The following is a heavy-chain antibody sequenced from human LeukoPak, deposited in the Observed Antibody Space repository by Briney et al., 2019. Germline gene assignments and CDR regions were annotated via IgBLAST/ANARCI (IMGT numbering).Heavy chain of an antibody. CDR3: AKDMTPYYYYGMDV. D-gene: IGHD3-16*01. CDR1: GFIFSSYA. J-gene: IGHJ6*02. Sequence: GGSLRLSCAASGFIFSSYAMHWVRQAPGKGLEWVAVISYDGSNTDYADSVKGRFTISRDNSKNALYLQMNSLRAEDTAVYYCAKDMTPYYYYGMDVWGQGTTVTVSS. V-gene: IGHV3-30-3*01. CDR2: ISYDGSNT.